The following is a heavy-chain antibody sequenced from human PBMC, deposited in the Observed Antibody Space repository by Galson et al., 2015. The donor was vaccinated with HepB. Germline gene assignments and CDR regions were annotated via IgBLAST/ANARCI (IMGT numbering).Heavy chain of an antibody. V-gene: IGHV3-30*04. D-gene: IGHD2-21*02. CDR2: ISYDGSNK. J-gene: IGHJ6*02. Sequence: SLRLSCAASGFTFSSYAMHWVRQAPGKGLEWVAVISYDGSNKYYADSVKGRFTISRDNSKNTLYLQMNSLRAEDTAVYYCAREGAYCGGDCYSEGYYYYGMDVWGQGTTVTVSS. CDR3: AREGAYCGGDCYSEGYYYYGMDV. CDR1: GFTFSSYA.